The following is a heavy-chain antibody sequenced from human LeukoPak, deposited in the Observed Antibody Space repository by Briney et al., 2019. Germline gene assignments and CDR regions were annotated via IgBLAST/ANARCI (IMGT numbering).Heavy chain of an antibody. D-gene: IGHD1-1*01. CDR3: ARAPSSTTEFDY. V-gene: IGHV4-61*02. CDR1: GGSISSSSYY. J-gene: IGHJ4*02. CDR2: IYTSGST. Sequence: SETLSLTCTVSGGSISSSSYYWSWIRQPAGKGLEWIGRIYTSGSTNYNPSLKSRVTMSVDTSKNQFSLKLSSVTAADTAVYYCARAPSSTTEFDYWGQGTLVTVSS.